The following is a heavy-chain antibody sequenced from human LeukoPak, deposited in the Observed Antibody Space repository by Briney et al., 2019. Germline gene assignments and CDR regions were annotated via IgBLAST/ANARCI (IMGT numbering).Heavy chain of an antibody. D-gene: IGHD3-22*01. CDR3: ARDGYSIGYFYDL. CDR2: ISASGDTT. CDR1: GFTFSSYA. J-gene: IGHJ4*02. V-gene: IGHV3-23*01. Sequence: GGSLRLSCAASGFTFSSYAMGWVRQAPGKGLEWVSLISASGDTTYYADSVRGRFTFSRDNSENTLYLQMNSLRAEDTAVYYCARDGYSIGYFYDLWGQGTLVTVSS.